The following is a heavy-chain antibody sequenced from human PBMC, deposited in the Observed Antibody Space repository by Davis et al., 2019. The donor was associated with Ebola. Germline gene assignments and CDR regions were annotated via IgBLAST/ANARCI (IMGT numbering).Heavy chain of an antibody. CDR2: TSWDWRST. CDR1: GFPFSHHG. CDR3: TAYDSTFRNY. J-gene: IGHJ4*02. Sequence: GGSLRLSCTASGFPFSHHGMYCVRQAPGKGLEWVSLTSWDWRSTAYADSVRDRFSISRDNSRNFLYLQMNGLRAEDTALYYCTAYDSTFRNYWGQGTLVTVSS. D-gene: IGHD3-22*01. V-gene: IGHV3-43D*03.